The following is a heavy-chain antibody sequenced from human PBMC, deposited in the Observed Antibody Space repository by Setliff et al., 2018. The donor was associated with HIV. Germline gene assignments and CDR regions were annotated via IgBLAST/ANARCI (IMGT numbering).Heavy chain of an antibody. CDR1: GYSFTDYW. CDR2: IYPGDSET. D-gene: IGHD1-7*01. Sequence: PGESLKISCRASGYSFTDYWIGWVRQMPGKGLECMGIIYPGDSETKYSPSFQGQVTISVDKSFNTAYLQWSSLRASDTTMYYCARRLSANSLDYWGQGTLVTVSS. CDR3: ARRLSANSLDY. V-gene: IGHV5-51*01. J-gene: IGHJ4*02.